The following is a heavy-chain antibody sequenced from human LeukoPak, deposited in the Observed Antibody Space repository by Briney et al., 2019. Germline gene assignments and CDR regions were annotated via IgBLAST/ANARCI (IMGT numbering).Heavy chain of an antibody. CDR3: ARDQAMVVVSAPSY. J-gene: IGHJ4*02. Sequence: GGSLRLSCAGSGFTFEDYAVSWFRQAPGKGLEWVAFIRHKAFGETAEYAASVKNRFTISRDDSKSIAYLQMNSLKTEDTAVYYCARDQAMVVVSAPSYWGPGTLVVVSS. CDR1: GFTFEDYA. CDR2: IRHKAFGETA. D-gene: IGHD2-21*02. V-gene: IGHV3-49*03.